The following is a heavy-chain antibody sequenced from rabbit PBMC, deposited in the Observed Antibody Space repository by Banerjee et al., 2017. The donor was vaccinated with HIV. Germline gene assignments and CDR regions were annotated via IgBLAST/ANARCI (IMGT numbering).Heavy chain of an antibody. J-gene: IGHJ4*01. CDR2: IWTGSSGNT. Sequence: QSLEESGGGLVKPEGSLTLTCTASGFSLSSYDMCWVRQAPGKGLEWIGCIWTGSSGNTYYASWAKGRFTISKTSSTTVTLQMTSLTAADTATYFCARAYDGSTYYFNLWGQGTLVT. CDR3: ARAYDGSTYYFNL. V-gene: IGHV1S40*01. D-gene: IGHD4-2*01. CDR1: GFSLSSYD.